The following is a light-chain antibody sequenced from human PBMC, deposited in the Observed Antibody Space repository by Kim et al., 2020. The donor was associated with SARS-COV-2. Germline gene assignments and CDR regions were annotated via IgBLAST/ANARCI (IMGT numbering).Light chain of an antibody. Sequence: PGERATLSCRASQSVSGTYLAWYQHKPGQAPRLLIYGASTRATGIPDRFSGSGSGTDFTLTITSLEPEDFAVYYCQQYGSSPKITFGGGTKVDIK. CDR2: GAS. CDR1: QSVSGTY. J-gene: IGKJ4*01. V-gene: IGKV3-20*01. CDR3: QQYGSSPKIT.